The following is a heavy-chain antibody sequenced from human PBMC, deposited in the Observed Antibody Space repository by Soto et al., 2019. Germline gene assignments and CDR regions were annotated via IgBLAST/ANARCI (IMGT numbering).Heavy chain of an antibody. J-gene: IGHJ4*02. D-gene: IGHD3-3*01. CDR2: ITVSGGST. V-gene: IGHV3-23*01. CDR3: AKDARYYDLWSGYYIGRETYFDY. CDR1: GFTFSNYA. Sequence: EVQLLESGGGLVRPGGSPRLSCAASGFTFSNYAMSWVRQAPGKGLQWVSVITVSGGSTYYADSVKGRFTISRDNSQNTLYLQMISLIAEDTAVYYCAKDARYYDLWSGYYIGRETYFDYWGQGTLVTVSS.